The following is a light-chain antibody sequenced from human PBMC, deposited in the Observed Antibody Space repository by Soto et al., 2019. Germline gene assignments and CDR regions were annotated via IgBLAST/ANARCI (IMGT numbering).Light chain of an antibody. Sequence: QPVLTQSPSASASLGASVKLTCTLSSGHSRYAIAWHQQQPEKGPRYLMKLNSDGSHRKGDGIPDRFSGSSSGAERYLTISSLQSEDEADYYCQTWGTGTVVFGGGTKLTVL. CDR1: SGHSRYA. CDR3: QTWGTGTVV. J-gene: IGLJ2*01. V-gene: IGLV4-69*01. CDR2: LNSDGSH.